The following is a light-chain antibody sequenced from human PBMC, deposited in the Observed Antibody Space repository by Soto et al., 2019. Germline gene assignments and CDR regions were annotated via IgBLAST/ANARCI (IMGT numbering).Light chain of an antibody. J-gene: IGKJ1*01. Sequence: EIVLTQSPGTLSLSPGERATLSCRASQSVSSSYLAWYQQKPGQAPRLLIYGASSRATGIPDRFSGSGSGTDFNITISRLEPEDFAVYYCQQYGSSPPITFGQGTKVDIK. V-gene: IGKV3-20*01. CDR2: GAS. CDR1: QSVSSSY. CDR3: QQYGSSPPIT.